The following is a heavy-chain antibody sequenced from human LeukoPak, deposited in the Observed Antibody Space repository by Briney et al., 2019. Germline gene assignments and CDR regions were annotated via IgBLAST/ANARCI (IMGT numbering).Heavy chain of an antibody. V-gene: IGHV4-59*12. CDR3: ARPSGATPFKRFDF. CDR2: IFYSGST. CDR1: GGSISSYY. Sequence: SETLSLTCTVSGGSISSYYWSWIRQPPGKGLEWIGSIFYSGSTYYNPSLKSRVTISVDTSKNQFSLKLNSVTAADTAVYYCARPSGATPFKRFDFWGQGTLVTVSS. J-gene: IGHJ4*02. D-gene: IGHD1-26*01.